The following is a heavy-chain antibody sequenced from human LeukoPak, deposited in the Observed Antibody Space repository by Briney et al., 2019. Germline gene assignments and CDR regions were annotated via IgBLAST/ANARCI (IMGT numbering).Heavy chain of an antibody. CDR3: ARVVQLWASFDY. V-gene: IGHV4-34*01. Sequence: SETLSLTCAVYGGSFSGYYWSWIRQPPGKGLEWIGEINHSGSTNYNPSLKSRVTISVDTSKNQFSLKLSSVTAADTAVYYCARVVQLWASFDYWGQGTLVTVSS. D-gene: IGHD5-18*01. CDR1: GGSFSGYY. CDR2: INHSGST. J-gene: IGHJ4*02.